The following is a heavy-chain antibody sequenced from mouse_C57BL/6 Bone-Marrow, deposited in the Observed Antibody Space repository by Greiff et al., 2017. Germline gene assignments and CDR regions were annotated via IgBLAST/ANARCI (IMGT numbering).Heavy chain of an antibody. V-gene: IGHV5-17*01. Sequence: DVKLVESGGGLVKPGGSLKLSCAASGFTFSDYGMHWVRQAPEKGLEWVAYISSGSSTIYYADTVKGRFTISRDNAKTTLFLQMTSLRSEDTAMDYCESGQGYYPNYFDVWGKGTTLTVSS. J-gene: IGHJ1*03. CDR1: GFTFSDYG. CDR2: ISSGSSTI. CDR3: ESGQGYYPNYFDV. D-gene: IGHD2-3*01.